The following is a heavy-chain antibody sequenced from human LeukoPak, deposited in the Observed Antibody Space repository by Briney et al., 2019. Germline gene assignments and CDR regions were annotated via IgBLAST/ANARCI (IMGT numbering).Heavy chain of an antibody. Sequence: SETLSLTCAVYGGSFSGYYWSWIRQPPGKGLEWIGEINHSGSTNYNPSLKSRVTISVDTSKNQFSLKLSSVTAADTAAYYCASCAYCSSTSCSCYFDYWGQGTLVTVSS. CDR3: ASCAYCSSTSCSCYFDY. J-gene: IGHJ4*02. D-gene: IGHD2-2*01. CDR2: INHSGST. V-gene: IGHV4-34*01. CDR1: GGSFSGYY.